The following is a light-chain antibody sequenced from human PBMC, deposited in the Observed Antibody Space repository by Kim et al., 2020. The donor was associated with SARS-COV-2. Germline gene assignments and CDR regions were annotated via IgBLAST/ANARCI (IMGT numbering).Light chain of an antibody. CDR2: DAS. V-gene: IGKV3-11*01. CDR3: QHRSSWPPMYT. CDR1: QSVSDY. J-gene: IGKJ2*01. Sequence: EIVLTQSPATLSLSPGERATLSCRASQSVSDYLAWYQQKPGRAPRLLIYDASNRATGIPARFSGSGSGTDFTLTISSLEPEDFAVYYCQHRSSWPPMYTFGQGTKLEI.